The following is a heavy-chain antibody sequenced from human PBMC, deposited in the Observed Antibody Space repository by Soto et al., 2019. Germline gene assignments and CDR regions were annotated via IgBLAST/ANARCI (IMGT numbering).Heavy chain of an antibody. V-gene: IGHV4-59*01. Sequence: SESLSLTCTVFGPSLTGFYWGCVQQPPGEGLEWSGYMYNTGSTVYNPAFKSRVTISVDTSKNQFSLKLNSVTAADTAVYYCARDLWGYCGTDCYPLDVWGQGTTVTVS. J-gene: IGHJ6*02. D-gene: IGHD2-21*02. CDR1: GPSLTGFY. CDR3: ARDLWGYCGTDCYPLDV. CDR2: MYNTGST.